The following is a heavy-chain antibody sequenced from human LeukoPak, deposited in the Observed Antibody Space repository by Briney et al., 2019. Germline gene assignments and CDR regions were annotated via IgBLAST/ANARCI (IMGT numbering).Heavy chain of an antibody. V-gene: IGHV3-74*01. CDR2: INSDGSST. Sequence: PGGSLRLSCAASGFTFSSYWMHWVRQAPGKGLVWVSRINSDGSSTSYADSVKGRFTISRDSAKNTLYLQMNSLRAEDTAVYYCARDKLVRRITIFGVVTPTHNWFDPWGQGTLVTVSS. D-gene: IGHD3-3*01. CDR3: ARDKLVRRITIFGVVTPTHNWFDP. CDR1: GFTFSSYW. J-gene: IGHJ5*02.